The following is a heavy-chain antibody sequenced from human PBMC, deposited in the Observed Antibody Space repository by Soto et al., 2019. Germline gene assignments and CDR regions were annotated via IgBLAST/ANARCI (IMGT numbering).Heavy chain of an antibody. CDR2: ISSSSGTL. CDR3: ARDLFWPATVTTFDH. CDR1: GFTFSSYA. D-gene: IGHD4-17*01. V-gene: IGHV3-48*02. Sequence: EVQLVESGGDLVQPGGSLRLSCAASGFTFSSYAMNWVRQAPGKGLEWISYISSSSGTLYYADSVKGRFTISRDNALNSLYLQMNSLRDEDTAVYYCARDLFWPATVTTFDHWGQGTLVTVSS. J-gene: IGHJ4*02.